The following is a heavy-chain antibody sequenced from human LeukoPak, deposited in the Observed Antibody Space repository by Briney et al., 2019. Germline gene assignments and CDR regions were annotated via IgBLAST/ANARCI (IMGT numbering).Heavy chain of an antibody. D-gene: IGHD5-18*01. Sequence: PGGSLRLSCAASGFXFSSYAISWVRQAPGKGREWLSAISGSGGSTYYADSVKGRFTISRDNSKNTLYLQMNSLRAEDTAVYYCAKASHTAMVYYYFDYWGQGTLVTVSS. CDR1: GFXFSSYA. J-gene: IGHJ4*02. CDR3: AKASHTAMVYYYFDY. V-gene: IGHV3-23*01. CDR2: ISGSGGST.